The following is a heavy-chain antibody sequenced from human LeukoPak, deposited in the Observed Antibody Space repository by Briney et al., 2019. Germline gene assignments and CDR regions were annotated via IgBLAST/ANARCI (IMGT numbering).Heavy chain of an antibody. D-gene: IGHD1-26*01. CDR3: ARHTLVGARNAFDI. CDR1: GFTFSSYS. J-gene: IGHJ3*02. Sequence: PGGSLRLSCAASGFTFSSYSMNWVRQAPGKGLEWIGYMYYSGNTNYNPSLKSRVTTSVDSSKNQFSLKLSSVTAADTAVYYCARHTLVGARNAFDIWGQGTMVTVSS. CDR2: MYYSGNT. V-gene: IGHV4-59*08.